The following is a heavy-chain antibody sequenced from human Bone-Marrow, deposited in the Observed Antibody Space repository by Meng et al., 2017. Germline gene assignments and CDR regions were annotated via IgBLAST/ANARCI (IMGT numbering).Heavy chain of an antibody. D-gene: IGHD2-2*01. CDR3: TRDGYSDCSSTSCFNY. Sequence: ASVKVSCKASGYTFTDYYMHWLRQAPGQGLEWMGWINTNTGNPTYAQGFTGRLVFSLDTSVSTAYLQLSGLKADDTAVYYCTRDGYSDCSSTSCFNYWARERSAPFP. CDR1: GYTFTDYY. V-gene: IGHV7-4-1*02. CDR2: INTNTGNP. J-gene: IGHJ4*02.